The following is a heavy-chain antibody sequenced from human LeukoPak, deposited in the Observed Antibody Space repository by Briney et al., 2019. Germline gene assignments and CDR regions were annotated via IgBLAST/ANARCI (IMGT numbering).Heavy chain of an antibody. V-gene: IGHV3-21*04. CDR1: GFTFSTYS. D-gene: IGHD3-9*01. CDR3: ARDIEAVRYFDWLSGYYYGMDV. Sequence: GGSLRLSCAASGFTFSTYSMNWVRQAPGKGLEWVPSISSDSKYIFYADSPKGRFTISRDNAKNSLYLQMNSLRAEDTAVYYCARDIEAVRYFDWLSGYYYGMDVWGQGTTVTVSS. J-gene: IGHJ6*02. CDR2: ISSDSKYI.